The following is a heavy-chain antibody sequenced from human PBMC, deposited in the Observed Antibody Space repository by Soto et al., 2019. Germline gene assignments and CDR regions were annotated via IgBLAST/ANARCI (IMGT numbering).Heavy chain of an antibody. V-gene: IGHV5-10-1*01. J-gene: IGHJ3*02. CDR3: ARHWYDSSGYYYLDAFDI. Sequence: GESLKISCKGSGYSFTSYWISWVRQMPGKGLEWMGRIDPSDSYTNYSPSFQGHVTISADKSISTAYLRWSSLKASDTAMYYCARHWYDSSGYYYLDAFDIWGQGTMVTVSS. D-gene: IGHD3-22*01. CDR1: GYSFTSYW. CDR2: IDPSDSYT.